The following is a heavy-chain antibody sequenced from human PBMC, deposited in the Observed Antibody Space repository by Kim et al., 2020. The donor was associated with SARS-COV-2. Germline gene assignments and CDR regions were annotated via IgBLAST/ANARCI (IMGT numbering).Heavy chain of an antibody. CDR3: VRGAAVTLTSTELYYLDH. CDR1: GFSFRNYG. V-gene: IGHV3-30*03. Sequence: GGSLRLSCSVSGFSFRNYGMHWVRQAPGKGLEWVSIISYGGANRYYADSVKGRFTISRDNSKNTLFLQMNSLGAEDTAVYYCVRGAAVTLTSTELYYLDHWGQGIMVTVSS. J-gene: IGHJ4*02. CDR2: ISYGGANR. D-gene: IGHD2-15*01.